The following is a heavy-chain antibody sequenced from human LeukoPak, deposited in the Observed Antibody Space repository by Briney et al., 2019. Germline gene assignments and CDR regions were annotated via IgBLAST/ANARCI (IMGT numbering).Heavy chain of an antibody. V-gene: IGHV1-8*01. CDR3: ARDRIAVAGYWFDP. CDR1: GYTFTSYD. J-gene: IGHJ5*02. CDR2: MNPNSGNT. D-gene: IGHD6-19*01. Sequence: ASVKVSCKASGYTFTSYDINWVRQATGQGLEWMGWMNPNSGNTGYAQKFQGRVTMTRNTSISTAYMELSSLRSEDTAVYYCARDRIAVAGYWFDPWGQGTLVTVSS.